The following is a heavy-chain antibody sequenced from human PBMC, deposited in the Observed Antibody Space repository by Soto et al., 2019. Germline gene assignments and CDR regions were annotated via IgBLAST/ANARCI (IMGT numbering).Heavy chain of an antibody. V-gene: IGHV3-23*01. Sequence: DVQLLESGGGLVQPEGSLRLSCAASGLTFSSYAMGWVRQGPGEGLEWVAVVSIGGSTHYADSVRGRFTISRDNSKNTLSLQMNSLTAEDTAVYFCAKRRGAGGHFDYWGQGALVTVSS. D-gene: IGHD2-15*01. CDR2: VSIGGST. CDR3: AKRRGAGGHFDY. J-gene: IGHJ4*02. CDR1: GLTFSSYA.